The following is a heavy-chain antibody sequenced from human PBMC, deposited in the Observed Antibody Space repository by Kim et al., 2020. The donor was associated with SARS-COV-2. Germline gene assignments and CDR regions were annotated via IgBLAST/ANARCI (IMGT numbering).Heavy chain of an antibody. J-gene: IGHJ3*02. D-gene: IGHD5-12*01. CDR3: AKPKSYSGYDSDAFDI. V-gene: IGHV3-23*01. Sequence: SVKGRFHISRDNSKNTLYLQMNSLRAEDTAVYYCAKPKSYSGYDSDAFDIWGQGTMVTVSS.